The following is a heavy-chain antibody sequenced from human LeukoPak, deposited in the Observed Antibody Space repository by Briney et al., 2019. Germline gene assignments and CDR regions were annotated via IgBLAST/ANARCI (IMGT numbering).Heavy chain of an antibody. J-gene: IGHJ4*02. CDR2: IHPNSGGT. D-gene: IGHD3-9*01. CDR1: GYTFTGYY. CDR3: ARAGRGTSYYTVDF. V-gene: IGHV1-2*06. Sequence: ASVKVSCKASGYTFTGYYMHWVRQAPGQGLEWMGRIHPNSGGTNYAQKFQGRVTMTRDTSISTVYMDLSRLRSDDTAVYYCARAGRGTSYYTVDFWGQGTLVTVSS.